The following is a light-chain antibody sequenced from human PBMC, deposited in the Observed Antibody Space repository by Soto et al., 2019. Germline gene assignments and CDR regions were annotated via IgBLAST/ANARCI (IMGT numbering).Light chain of an antibody. Sequence: SVLTQPPSASGTPGQRVTISCSGSSSNIGSNTVNWYQHLPGTAPKLLIDTNYHRPSGVPDRFSGSKSGTSASLAISGLQSEDEADYYCAAWDDSLNGPGFGGGTKVTVL. J-gene: IGLJ3*02. CDR2: TNY. CDR3: AAWDDSLNGPG. V-gene: IGLV1-44*01. CDR1: SSNIGSNT.